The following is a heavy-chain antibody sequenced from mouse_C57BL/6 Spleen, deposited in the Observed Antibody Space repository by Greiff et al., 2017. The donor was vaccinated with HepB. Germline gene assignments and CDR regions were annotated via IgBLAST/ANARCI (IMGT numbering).Heavy chain of an antibody. V-gene: IGHV1-52*01. CDR1: GYTFTSYW. CDR3: AREGGYYGSYAMDY. CDR2: IDPSDSET. D-gene: IGHD2-1*01. J-gene: IGHJ4*01. Sequence: QVQLQQPGAELVRPGSSVKLSCKASGYTFTSYWMHWVKQRPIQGLEWIGNIDPSDSETHYNQKFKDKATLTVDKSSSTAYMQLSSLASEDSAVYYCAREGGYYGSYAMDYWGQGTSVTVSS.